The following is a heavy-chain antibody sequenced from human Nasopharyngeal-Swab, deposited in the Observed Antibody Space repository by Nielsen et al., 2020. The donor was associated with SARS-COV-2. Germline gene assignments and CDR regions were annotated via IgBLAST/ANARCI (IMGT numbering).Heavy chain of an antibody. CDR3: ARALDPRRYNWFDP. Sequence: WMRQPPGKGLEWVSIIYSGGSTYYSDSVKGRFTISRHNSKNTLYLQMNSLRVEDTAVYYCARALDPRRYNWFDPWGQGTLVTVSS. CDR2: IYSGGST. V-gene: IGHV3-53*04. J-gene: IGHJ5*02. D-gene: IGHD6-6*01.